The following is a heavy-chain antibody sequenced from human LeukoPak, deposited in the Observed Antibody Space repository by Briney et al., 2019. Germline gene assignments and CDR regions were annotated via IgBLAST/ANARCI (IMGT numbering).Heavy chain of an antibody. CDR3: ARGRESSKLTSGFQSFDWLSDSFDL. V-gene: IGHV1-8*01. D-gene: IGHD3-9*01. CDR1: GYSFTNYD. CDR2: MSPNSGKT. Sequence: ASVKVSCKTSGYSFTNYDINWVRQATGQGLEWVGWMSPNSGKTGYAQKFQGRVTMTKNTSMSTAYMELSSLTSEDTAVYYCARGRESSKLTSGFQSFDWLSDSFDLWGQGTIVTVSS. J-gene: IGHJ3*01.